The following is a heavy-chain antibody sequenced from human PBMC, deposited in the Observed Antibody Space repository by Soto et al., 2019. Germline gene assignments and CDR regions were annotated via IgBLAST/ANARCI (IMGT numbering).Heavy chain of an antibody. J-gene: IGHJ4*02. CDR2: IKTEADGGTT. V-gene: IGHV3-15*01. CDR1: GFNFNIAW. CDR3: TPFSYASPLFDN. D-gene: IGHD5-18*01. Sequence: GGSLRLSCAASGFNFNIAWMSWVRQVPGGGLEWVGRIKTEADGGTTDYAAAVKGRFTISRDESQTTVFLEMNSLKTEDTAIYFCTPFSYASPLFDNSGQGTRVTVCS.